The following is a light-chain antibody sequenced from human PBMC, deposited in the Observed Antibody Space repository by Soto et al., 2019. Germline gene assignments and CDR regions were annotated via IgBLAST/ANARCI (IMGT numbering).Light chain of an antibody. Sequence: TVLTQSPGTLSLSPGERATLSCRASQSVSSSYLAWYQQKPGQAPGLLIYGASNRATGIPDRFSGSGSGTDFTLTISRLEPEDFAVYYCQQYGNSPWTFGQGAKVEIK. CDR2: GAS. CDR1: QSVSSSY. J-gene: IGKJ1*01. CDR3: QQYGNSPWT. V-gene: IGKV3-20*01.